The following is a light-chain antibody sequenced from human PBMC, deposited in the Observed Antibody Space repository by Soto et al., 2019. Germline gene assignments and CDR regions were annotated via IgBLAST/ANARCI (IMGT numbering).Light chain of an antibody. Sequence: DIQMAQSPSSLSASVGDRVTITCRTSQSIRNYLNWYQQKAGDAPKLLIYAASTLQPGVTSSFRGSGSGTVFILTITSLKPEDFAIYYCKQSFSTPQPSGPGTKVDIK. V-gene: IGKV1-39*01. CDR2: AAS. CDR3: KQSFSTPQP. J-gene: IGKJ3*01. CDR1: QSIRNY.